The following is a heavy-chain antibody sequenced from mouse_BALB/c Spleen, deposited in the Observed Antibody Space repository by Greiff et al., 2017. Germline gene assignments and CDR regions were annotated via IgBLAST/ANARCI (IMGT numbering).Heavy chain of an antibody. V-gene: IGHV14-3*02. J-gene: IGHJ4*01. Sequence: EVQRVESGAELVKPGASVKLSCTASGFNIKDTYMHWVKQRPEQGLEWIGRIDPANGNTKYDPKFQGKATITADTSSNTAYLQLSSLTSEDTAVYYCARGGYYAMDYWGQGTSVTVSS. CDR1: GFNIKDTY. CDR2: IDPANGNT. CDR3: ARGGYYAMDY.